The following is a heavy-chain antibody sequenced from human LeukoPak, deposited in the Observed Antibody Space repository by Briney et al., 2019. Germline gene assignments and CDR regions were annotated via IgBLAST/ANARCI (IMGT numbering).Heavy chain of an antibody. V-gene: IGHV1-18*01. CDR3: ARDPPPYYYDSSGPEDDY. CDR1: GYTFTSYG. J-gene: IGHJ4*02. Sequence: RASVKVSCKASGYTFTSYGISWVRQAPGQGLEWMGWISAYNGNTNYAQKLQGRVTMTTDTSTSTAYMELRSLRSDDTAVYYCARDPPPYYYDSSGPEDDYWGQGTLVTVSS. CDR2: ISAYNGNT. D-gene: IGHD3-22*01.